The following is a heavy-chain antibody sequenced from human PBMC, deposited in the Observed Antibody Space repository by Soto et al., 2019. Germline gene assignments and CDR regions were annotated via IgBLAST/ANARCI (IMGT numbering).Heavy chain of an antibody. CDR1: GFTFSGFG. V-gene: IGHV3-33*01. Sequence: QVQLVESGGGVVQPGTSLRLSREASGFTFSGFGMHWVRQAPGKGLEWVAVIWYDGSKKYYADCVKGRFTISRDNSKNALYLQMNSLRAEDTAVYYCARGRGGSYGGNSAHFDIWGQGTLVTVSS. J-gene: IGHJ3*02. D-gene: IGHD4-17*01. CDR2: IWYDGSKK. CDR3: ARGRGGSYGGNSAHFDI.